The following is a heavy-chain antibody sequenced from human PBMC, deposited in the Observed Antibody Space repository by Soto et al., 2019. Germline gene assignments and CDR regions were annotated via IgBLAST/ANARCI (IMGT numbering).Heavy chain of an antibody. D-gene: IGHD3-16*01. J-gene: IGHJ6*02. CDR1: GYTFTSYA. Sequence: ASVKVSCKASGYTFTSYAMNWVRQAPGQGLEWMGIINPSGGSTSYAQKFQGRVTMTRDTSTSTVYMELSSLRSEDTAVYYCARGGKQFYYGMDVWGQGTTVTVSS. V-gene: IGHV1-46*01. CDR2: INPSGGST. CDR3: ARGGKQFYYGMDV.